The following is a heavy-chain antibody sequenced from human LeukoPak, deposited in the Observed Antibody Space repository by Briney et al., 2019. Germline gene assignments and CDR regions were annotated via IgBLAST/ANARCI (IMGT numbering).Heavy chain of an antibody. CDR3: AKDLRGGGLLDFDY. D-gene: IGHD1-26*01. CDR1: GFIFSSYA. V-gene: IGHV3-23*01. Sequence: PGGSLRLSCAASGFIFSSYAMSWVRQAPGKGLEWVSAISGSGGSTYYADSVKGRFTISRDNSKNALYLQMNSLRAEDTAVYYCAKDLRGGGLLDFDYWGQGTLVTVSS. CDR2: ISGSGGST. J-gene: IGHJ4*02.